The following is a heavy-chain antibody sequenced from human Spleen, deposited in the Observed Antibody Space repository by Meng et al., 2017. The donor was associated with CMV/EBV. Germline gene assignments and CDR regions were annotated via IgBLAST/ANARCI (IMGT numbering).Heavy chain of an antibody. J-gene: IGHJ6*02. Sequence: YWLHWVRQSPGKGLVWVSRINSDGRTTSYADSVKGRFTISRDNAKNTLFLQMKSLRAEDTAVYYCVRETVWGRTLVWEDNTYGLDVWGQGTTVTVSS. CDR2: INSDGRTT. D-gene: IGHD3-16*01. CDR1: YW. CDR3: VRETVWGRTLVWEDNTYGLDV. V-gene: IGHV3-74*01.